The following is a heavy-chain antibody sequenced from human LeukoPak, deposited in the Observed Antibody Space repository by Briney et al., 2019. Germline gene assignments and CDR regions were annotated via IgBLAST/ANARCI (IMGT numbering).Heavy chain of an antibody. CDR3: ARLVGASWFDS. Sequence: SQTLSLTCAISGDSVSTNSATWTWLRQSPSRGLEWLGRIYYRSKWYNDYAVSMKSRITINPDTSKNQFSLQLNSVTPEDTAVYYCARLVGASWFDSWGQGTLVTVSS. V-gene: IGHV6-1*01. CDR1: GDSVSTNSAT. D-gene: IGHD1-26*01. CDR2: IYYRSKWYN. J-gene: IGHJ5*01.